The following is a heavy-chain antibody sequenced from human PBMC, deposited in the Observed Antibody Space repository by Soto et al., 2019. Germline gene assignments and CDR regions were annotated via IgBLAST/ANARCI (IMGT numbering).Heavy chain of an antibody. CDR2: INHSGST. V-gene: IGHV4-34*01. CDR1: GGSFSGYY. Sequence: QVQLQQWGAGLLKPSETLSLTCAVYGGSFSGYYWSWIRQPPGKGLEWIGEINHSGSTNYNPSLKSRVTIPVDTSKNQFSLKLSSVTAAETAVYYCARTTIITMVRGVVWFDPWGQGTLVTVSS. D-gene: IGHD3-10*01. J-gene: IGHJ5*02. CDR3: ARTTIITMVRGVVWFDP.